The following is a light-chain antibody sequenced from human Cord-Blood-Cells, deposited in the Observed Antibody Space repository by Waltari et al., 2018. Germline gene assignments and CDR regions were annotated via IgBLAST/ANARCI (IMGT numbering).Light chain of an antibody. CDR3: QQSYSTPWT. Sequence: DIQMTQSPSSLSASVGDRVTITCRASQRISSYLNWYQQKPGKAPKLLIYAASSVQSGVPTRFSGSGSGTDFNLTISSLQPEDFATYYCQQSYSTPWTFGQGTKVEIK. CDR2: AAS. V-gene: IGKV1-39*01. CDR1: QRISSY. J-gene: IGKJ1*01.